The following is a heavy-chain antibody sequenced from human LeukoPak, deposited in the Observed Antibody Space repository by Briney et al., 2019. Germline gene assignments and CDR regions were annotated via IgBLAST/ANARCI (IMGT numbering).Heavy chain of an antibody. CDR1: GFSFSSYG. D-gene: IGHD5-12*01. Sequence: PGGALRLSCAASGFSFSSYGMHWVRPAPGKGVEWVAAISNDGSHKYYVDSVKGRFTISRDNPENTLYLQMNSLRAEDTAVYYCAKGATFGGYGGYDLCDYWGQGTLVTVSS. J-gene: IGHJ4*02. CDR3: AKGATFGGYGGYDLCDY. CDR2: ISNDGSHK. V-gene: IGHV3-30*18.